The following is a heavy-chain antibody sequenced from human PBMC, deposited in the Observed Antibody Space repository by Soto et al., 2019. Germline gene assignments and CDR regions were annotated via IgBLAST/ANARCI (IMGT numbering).Heavy chain of an antibody. D-gene: IGHD6-19*01. J-gene: IGHJ6*02. CDR2: INPSNGST. CDR1: GYTFTSYC. Sequence: ASEKVSCKASGYTFTSYCISWVRQAPGQGLEGMGIINPSNGSTSYAQKFQGRVTMTRDTSTSTVYMELSSLRSEDTAVYYCGAVADYYGMDVWGQGTTVTVSS. V-gene: IGHV1-46*01. CDR3: GAVADYYGMDV.